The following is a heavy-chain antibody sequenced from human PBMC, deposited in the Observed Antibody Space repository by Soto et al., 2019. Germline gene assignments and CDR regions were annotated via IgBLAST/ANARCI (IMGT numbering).Heavy chain of an antibody. J-gene: IGHJ6*02. CDR1: GFTFSSYA. CDR3: AKVTKRTAAGRYEYYKYGMDV. Sequence: GGSLRLSCAASGFTFSSYAMSWVRQAPGQGLEWVSTFSGGRDTTWYAGSVKGRFTVSRDNSKNTLSMQMNGLRAEDTAVYYCAKVTKRTAAGRYEYYKYGMDVWGQGTTVTVSS. CDR2: FSGGRDTT. V-gene: IGHV3-23*01. D-gene: IGHD6-13*01.